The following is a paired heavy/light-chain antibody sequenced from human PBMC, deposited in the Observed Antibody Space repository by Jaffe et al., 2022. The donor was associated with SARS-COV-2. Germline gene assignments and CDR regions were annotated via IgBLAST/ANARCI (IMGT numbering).Light chain of an antibody. V-gene: IGKV3-15*01. CDR1: QSVSSN. Sequence: EIVMTQSPATLSVSPGERATLSCRASQSVSSNLAWYQQKPGQAPRLLIYGASTRATGIPARFSGSGSGTEFTLTISSLQSEDFAVYYCQQYNNWPFLTFGPGTKVDIK. CDR2: GAS. J-gene: IGKJ3*01. CDR3: QQYNNWPFLT.
Heavy chain of an antibody. CDR1: GFTFSSYA. CDR3: AKASGFKIVVVTADMYYFDY. Sequence: EVQLLESGGGLVQPGGSLRLSCAASGFTFSSYAMSWVRQAPGKGLEWVSAISGSGGSTYYADSVKGRFTISRDNSKNTLYLQMNSLRAEDTAVYYCAKASGFKIVVVTADMYYFDYWGQGTLVTVSS. J-gene: IGHJ4*02. D-gene: IGHD2-21*02. V-gene: IGHV3-23*01. CDR2: ISGSGGST.